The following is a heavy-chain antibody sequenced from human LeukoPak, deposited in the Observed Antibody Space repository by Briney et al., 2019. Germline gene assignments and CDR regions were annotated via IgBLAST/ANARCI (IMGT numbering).Heavy chain of an antibody. J-gene: IGHJ4*02. V-gene: IGHV3-7*01. CDR3: ARGYSYGASGFDY. Sequence: GGSLRLSCAASGFTFSRYWMSWVRQAPGKGLEWVANIKQDGSEKYYVDSLKGRFIISRDNAKNSLYLQMSSLRADDTAMYYCARGYSYGASGFDYWGQGTLVTVSS. D-gene: IGHD5-18*01. CDR2: IKQDGSEK. CDR1: GFTFSRYW.